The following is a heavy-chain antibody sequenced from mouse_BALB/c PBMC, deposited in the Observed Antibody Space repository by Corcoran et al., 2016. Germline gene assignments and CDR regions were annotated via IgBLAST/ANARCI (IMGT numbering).Heavy chain of an antibody. Sequence: QIQLVQSGPELKKPGETVKISCKASGYTFTNYGMNWVKQAPGKGLKWMGWINTYTGEPTYADDFKGRFAFSLETSASTAYLQINNLKNEDTATYFCARLGGYYPYWYFDVWGAGTTVTVSS. CDR3: ARLGGYYPYWYFDV. CDR1: GYTFTNYG. CDR2: INTYTGEP. V-gene: IGHV9-3-1*01. D-gene: IGHD2-3*01. J-gene: IGHJ1*01.